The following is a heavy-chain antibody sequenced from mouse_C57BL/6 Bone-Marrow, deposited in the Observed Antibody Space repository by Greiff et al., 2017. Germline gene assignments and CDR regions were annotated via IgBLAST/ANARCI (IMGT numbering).Heavy chain of an antibody. J-gene: IGHJ2*01. CDR3: ARNYDGFDY. Sequence: EVQLQQSVAELVRPGASVKLSCTASGFNIKNTYMPWVKQRPEQGLEWIGRIDPANGNTKYAPKFQGKATITADTASNTAYLQLSSLTSEDTAIYYCARNYDGFDYWGQGTTLTVSS. CDR1: GFNIKNTY. D-gene: IGHD2-3*01. CDR2: IDPANGNT. V-gene: IGHV14-3*01.